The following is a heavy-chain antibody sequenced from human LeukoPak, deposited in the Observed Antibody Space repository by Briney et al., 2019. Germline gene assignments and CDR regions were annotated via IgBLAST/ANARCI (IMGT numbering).Heavy chain of an antibody. D-gene: IGHD5-18*01. CDR3: ARDTLRSGYDY. CDR2: IIPILGIA. Sequence: SSVKVSCKASGGTFSSYTISWVRQAPGQGLEWMGRIIPILGIANYAQKFQGRVTITADKSTSTAYMELSSLRSEDTAVYYCARDTLRSGYDYWGQGTLVTVSS. CDR1: GGTFSSYT. J-gene: IGHJ4*02. V-gene: IGHV1-69*04.